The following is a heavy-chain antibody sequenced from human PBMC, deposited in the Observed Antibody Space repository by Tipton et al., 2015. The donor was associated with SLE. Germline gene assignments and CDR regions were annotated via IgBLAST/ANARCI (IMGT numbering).Heavy chain of an antibody. V-gene: IGHV4-4*02. Sequence: TLSLTCAVSGGSITSGNWWTWVRQTPGKGLEWIGEIFHSGSTKSNPSLKSRVTISVDTSKNQFSLKLCSVTAADTAVYYCARRVRGGWYDYWGQGTLVTVSS. CDR1: GGSITSGNW. CDR2: IFHSGST. D-gene: IGHD6-19*01. J-gene: IGHJ4*02. CDR3: ARRVRGGWYDY.